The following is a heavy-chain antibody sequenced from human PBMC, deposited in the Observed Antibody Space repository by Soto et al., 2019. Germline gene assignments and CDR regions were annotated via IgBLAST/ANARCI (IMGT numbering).Heavy chain of an antibody. CDR1: GGSVSGYY. V-gene: IGHV4-34*01. CDR2: INHSGST. CDR3: ARGGVYYDSSGYYLDY. Sequence: XATLSLTFAVYGGSVSGYYWSWIRQPPGKGLEWIGEINHSGSTNYNPSLKSRVTISVDTSKNQFSLKLSSVTAADTAVYYCARGGVYYDSSGYYLDYWGQGTLVTVSS. D-gene: IGHD3-22*01. J-gene: IGHJ4*02.